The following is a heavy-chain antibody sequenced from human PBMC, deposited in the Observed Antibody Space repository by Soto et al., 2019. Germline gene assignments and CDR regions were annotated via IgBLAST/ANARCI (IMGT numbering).Heavy chain of an antibody. J-gene: IGHJ4*02. CDR1: GFTFSSYA. V-gene: IGHV3-30-3*01. CDR2: ISYDGSNK. Sequence: QVQLLESGGGVVQPGRSLRLSCAASGFTFSSYAMHWVRQAPGKGLEWVAVISYDGSNKYYADSVKGRFTISRDNSNNTLYLQMNSLRAEDTAVYYCAPDYGGDYWGQGTLVTVSS. D-gene: IGHD4-17*01. CDR3: APDYGGDY.